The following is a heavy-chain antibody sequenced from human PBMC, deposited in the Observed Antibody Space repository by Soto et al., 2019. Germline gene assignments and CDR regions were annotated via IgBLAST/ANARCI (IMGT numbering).Heavy chain of an antibody. J-gene: IGHJ3*02. Sequence: PGGSLRLSCAASGFTFSSYGMHWVRQAPGKRLEWVAVIWYDGSNKYYADSVKGRFTISRDNSKNTLYLQMNSLRAEDTAVYYFARDPHRRIRYFDWFGSVDAFDIWGQGTMVTVSS. CDR2: IWYDGSNK. CDR3: ARDPHRRIRYFDWFGSVDAFDI. V-gene: IGHV3-33*01. CDR1: GFTFSSYG. D-gene: IGHD3-9*01.